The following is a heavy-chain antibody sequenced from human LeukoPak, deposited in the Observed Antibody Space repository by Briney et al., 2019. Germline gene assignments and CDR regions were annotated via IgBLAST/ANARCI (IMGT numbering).Heavy chain of an antibody. Sequence: AESLRLSCAVSGVTVSSSYMSWGCQAPPQGLEWGSVIYSGGSTYYADSVKGRFTISRDNSKNTLYLQMNSLRAEDTAVYYCARGTRPLSDEPGDYWGQGTLVTVSS. V-gene: IGHV3-53*01. J-gene: IGHJ4*02. D-gene: IGHD2-2*01. CDR2: IYSGGST. CDR1: GVTVSSSY. CDR3: ARGTRPLSDEPGDY.